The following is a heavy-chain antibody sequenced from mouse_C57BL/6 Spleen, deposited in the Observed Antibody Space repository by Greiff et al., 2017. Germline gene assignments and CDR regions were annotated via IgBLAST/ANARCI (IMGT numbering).Heavy chain of an antibody. Sequence: EVHLVESGGGLVKPGGSLKLSCAASGFTFSSYAMSWVRQTPEKRLEWVATISDGGSYTYYPDNVKGRFTISRDNAKNNLYLQMSHLKSEDTAMYYCARDGGYHGAMDYWGQGTSVTVSS. CDR2: ISDGGSYT. CDR3: ARDGGYHGAMDY. V-gene: IGHV5-4*01. CDR1: GFTFSSYA. J-gene: IGHJ4*01. D-gene: IGHD1-1*02.